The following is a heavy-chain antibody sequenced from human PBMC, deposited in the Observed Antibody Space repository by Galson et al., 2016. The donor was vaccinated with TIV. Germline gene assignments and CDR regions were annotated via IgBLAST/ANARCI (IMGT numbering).Heavy chain of an antibody. Sequence: QSGAEVKKPGESLKISCKASGYSISSYWTAWVRQVPGKGLEWMGIIYPGDSETRYSPSYQGQVTISADKSINTAYLQWTSLKASDTAMSYCAKAPGYSGYSYGYFDSWGQGTLVTVSS. D-gene: IGHD5-18*01. CDR1: GYSISSYW. V-gene: IGHV5-51*03. J-gene: IGHJ4*02. CDR3: AKAPGYSGYSYGYFDS. CDR2: IYPGDSET.